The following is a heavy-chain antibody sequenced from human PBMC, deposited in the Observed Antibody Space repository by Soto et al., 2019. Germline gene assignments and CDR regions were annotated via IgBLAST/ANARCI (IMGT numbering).Heavy chain of an antibody. D-gene: IGHD3-10*01. Sequence: ASVKVSCKTSGDTFTDSSMHWVRQAPGQGLEWLGWINLNSGGTNYAQKFQGRVTMTRDTSIITAYMELTRLKSDDSAVYYCARGPGSYNWFDLWGQGTLVTVSS. CDR2: INLNSGGT. V-gene: IGHV1-2*02. CDR1: GDTFTDSS. CDR3: ARGPGSYNWFDL. J-gene: IGHJ5*02.